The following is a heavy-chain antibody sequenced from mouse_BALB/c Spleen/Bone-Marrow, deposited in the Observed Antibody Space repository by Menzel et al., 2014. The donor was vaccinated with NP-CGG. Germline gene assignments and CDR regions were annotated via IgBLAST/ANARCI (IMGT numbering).Heavy chain of an antibody. CDR3: ARALDSSGYGFAY. D-gene: IGHD3-2*01. J-gene: IGHJ3*01. V-gene: IGHV2-9*02. CDR2: IWAGGST. Sequence: GLEWLGVIWAGGSTNYNSALMSRLSISKDNSKSQVFLKMNSLQTDDTAMYYCARALDSSGYGFAYWGQGTLVTVSA.